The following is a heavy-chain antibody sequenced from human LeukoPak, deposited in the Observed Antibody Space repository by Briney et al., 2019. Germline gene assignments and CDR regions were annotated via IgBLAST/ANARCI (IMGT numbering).Heavy chain of an antibody. CDR3: AHRRLCINGVCYDYDY. J-gene: IGHJ4*02. V-gene: IGHV2-5*02. D-gene: IGHD2-8*01. Sequence: SGPTLVKPTQTLTLTCTFSGFSLTTNGVGVGWIRQPPEKALEWLALIYWDDDKRYSPSLKSRLTITKDTSKSQVVLTMTNMDPVDTATYYCAHRRLCINGVCYDYDYWGQGTLVTVSS. CDR2: IYWDDDK. CDR1: GFSLTTNGVG.